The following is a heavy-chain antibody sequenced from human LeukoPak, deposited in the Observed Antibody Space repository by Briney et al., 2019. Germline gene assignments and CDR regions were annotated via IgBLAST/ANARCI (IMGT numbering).Heavy chain of an antibody. J-gene: IGHJ4*02. CDR1: GGSISSYY. CDR3: ARMRKQLVRFDY. D-gene: IGHD6-6*01. CDR2: IYYSGST. Sequence: SETLSLTCTVSGGSISSYYWSWIRQPPGKGLEWIGYIYYSGSTNYDPSLKSRVTISVDTSKNQFSLKLSSVTAADTAVYYCARMRKQLVRFDYWGQETLVTVSS. V-gene: IGHV4-59*01.